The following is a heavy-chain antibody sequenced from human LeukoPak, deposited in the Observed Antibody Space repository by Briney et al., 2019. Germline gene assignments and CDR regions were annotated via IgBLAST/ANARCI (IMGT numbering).Heavy chain of an antibody. Sequence: ASVKDSCKASGYTFTSYYMHWVRQAPGQGLEWMGIINPSGGSTGYAQKFQGRVTMTRDMSTSTVYMELSSLRSENTAVYYCARGDETELNWFDPWGQGTLVTVSS. CDR3: ARGDETELNWFDP. D-gene: IGHD1-7*01. CDR2: INPSGGST. V-gene: IGHV1-46*01. J-gene: IGHJ5*02. CDR1: GYTFTSYY.